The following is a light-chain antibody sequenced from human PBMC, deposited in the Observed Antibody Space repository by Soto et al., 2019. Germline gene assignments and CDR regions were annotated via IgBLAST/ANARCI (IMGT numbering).Light chain of an antibody. J-gene: IGKJ1*01. Sequence: DIVMTQSPDSLAVSLGERATINCKSSQSALHNSKNKSYLAWYQQRPGQPPNLLIYWASTRASGVPDRFSGSGSGTDFSLTISSLQAEDVAVYYCQQYYSAPRTFGQGTKVEIK. CDR2: WAS. V-gene: IGKV4-1*01. CDR1: QSALHNSKNKSY. CDR3: QQYYSAPRT.